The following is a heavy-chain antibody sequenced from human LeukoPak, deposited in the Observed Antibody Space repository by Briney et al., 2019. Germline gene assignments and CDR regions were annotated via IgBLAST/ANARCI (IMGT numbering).Heavy chain of an antibody. CDR3: ARDRGTAVAPLFDY. Sequence: GGSLRLSCAASGFTFSIYGMHWVRQAPGKGLEWVAVIWNDGSNKYYADSVKGRFTISRDNSKNTLYLQMNSLRAEDTAVYYCARDRGTAVAPLFDYWGQGTLVTVSS. CDR1: GFTFSIYG. D-gene: IGHD2-21*02. V-gene: IGHV3-30*19. J-gene: IGHJ4*02. CDR2: IWNDGSNK.